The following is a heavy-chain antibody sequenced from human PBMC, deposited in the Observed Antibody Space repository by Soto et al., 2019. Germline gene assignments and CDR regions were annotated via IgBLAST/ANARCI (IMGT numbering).Heavy chain of an antibody. V-gene: IGHV3-30*18. D-gene: IGHD6-13*01. CDR2: ISYDGSNK. J-gene: IGHJ4*02. Sequence: PVGSLRLSCAASGFTFSSYGMHWVRQAPGKGLEWVAVISYDGSNKYYADSVKGRFTISRDNSKNTLYLQMNSLRAEDTAVYYCAKDWARIAAAGAFDYWGQGTLVTVSS. CDR1: GFTFSSYG. CDR3: AKDWARIAAAGAFDY.